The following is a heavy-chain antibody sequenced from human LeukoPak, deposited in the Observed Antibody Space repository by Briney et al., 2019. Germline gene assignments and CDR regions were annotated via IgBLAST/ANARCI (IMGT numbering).Heavy chain of an antibody. V-gene: IGHV4-59*01. D-gene: IGHD6-13*01. Sequence: SETLSLTCTVSGGSISSYYWSWIRQPPGKGLEWIGYIYYSGSTKYNPSLKSRVTISVDTSNNQSSLKLISVTAAGTSVYYWARERAAASVFDDWGQRTMVTVVS. CDR3: ARERAAASVFDD. CDR2: IYYSGST. J-gene: IGHJ4*02. CDR1: GGSISSYY.